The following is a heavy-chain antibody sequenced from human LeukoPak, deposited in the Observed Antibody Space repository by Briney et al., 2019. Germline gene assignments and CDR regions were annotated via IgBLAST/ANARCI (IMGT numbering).Heavy chain of an antibody. V-gene: IGHV5-51*01. D-gene: IGHD3-10*01. CDR1: GYSLSNYW. CDR2: IYPSDSDT. CDR3: ARQANYGLFDY. J-gene: IGHJ4*02. Sequence: GESLKISCQGSGYSLSNYWIGWVRQMPGKGLEWIAIIYPSDSDTRYNPSFQGQVTIPADKSINTAYLQWSSLKASDTAMYYCARQANYGLFDYWGQGVLVTVSS.